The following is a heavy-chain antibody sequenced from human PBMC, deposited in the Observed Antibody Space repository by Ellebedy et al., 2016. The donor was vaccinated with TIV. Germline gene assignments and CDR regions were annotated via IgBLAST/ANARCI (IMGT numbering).Heavy chain of an antibody. CDR1: GFSFSSYN. V-gene: IGHV3-48*04. CDR2: ISRSSNSI. CDR3: VRGAEGFCSGGTCYAGGWFDP. D-gene: IGHD2-15*01. Sequence: GGSLRLXXTASGFSFSSYNMNWVRQAPGKGLEWVSYISRSSNSIYYADSVKGRFTISRDNAKNSVFLQMNSLRVEDTSVYYCVRGAEGFCSGGTCYAGGWFDPWGQGTLVTVSS. J-gene: IGHJ5*02.